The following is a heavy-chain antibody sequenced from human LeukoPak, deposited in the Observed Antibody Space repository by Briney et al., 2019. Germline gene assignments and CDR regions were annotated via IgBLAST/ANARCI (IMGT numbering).Heavy chain of an antibody. D-gene: IGHD1-1*01. J-gene: IGHJ5*02. CDR2: IYYSGST. CDR3: ARGTPFDP. CDR1: GGSISSSSYY. Sequence: SETLSLTCTVSGGSISSSSYYWGWIRQPPGKGLEWIGSIYYSGSTYYNPSLKSRVTISVDTSKNQFSLKLSSVTAADTAVYYCARGTPFDPWGQGTLVTVSS. V-gene: IGHV4-39*01.